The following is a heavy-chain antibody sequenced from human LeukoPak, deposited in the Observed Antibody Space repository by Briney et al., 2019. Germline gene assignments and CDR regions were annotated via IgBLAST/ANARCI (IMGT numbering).Heavy chain of an antibody. J-gene: IGHJ4*02. CDR2: INPNSGGT. Sequence: GASVKVSCKASGYTFTGYYMHWLRQAPGQGLEWMGRINPNSGGTNYAQKFQGRVTMTRDTSISTAYMELSRLRSDDTAVYYCARSLTYYYDSSGYYPPRYWGQGTLVTVSS. CDR1: GYTFTGYY. CDR3: ARSLTYYYDSSGYYPPRY. D-gene: IGHD3-22*01. V-gene: IGHV1-2*06.